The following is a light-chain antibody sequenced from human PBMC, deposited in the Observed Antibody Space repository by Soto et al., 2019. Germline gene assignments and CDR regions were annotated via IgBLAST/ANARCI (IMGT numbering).Light chain of an antibody. V-gene: IGKV1-5*03. CDR3: QQLFDSPIT. CDR1: QGISTR. Sequence: DIQRTQSPYTLSASVGDSVTITCRASQGISTRLAWYQQKPGKAPKLLIYKASTLKSGVPSRFSGSGSGTEFTLTISSLQPDDFATYYCQQLFDSPITFGQGTRLEIK. J-gene: IGKJ5*01. CDR2: KAS.